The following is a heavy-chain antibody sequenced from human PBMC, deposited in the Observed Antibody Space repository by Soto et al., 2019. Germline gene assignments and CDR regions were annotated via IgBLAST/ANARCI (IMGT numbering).Heavy chain of an antibody. CDR2: ISGSGGST. D-gene: IGHD3-10*01. CDR3: AKDWFGELLFWYFDY. V-gene: IGHV3-23*01. Sequence: HPVGSLRLSCAASGFTFSSYAMSWVRQAPGKGLEWVSAISGSGGSTYYADSVKGRFTISRDNSKNTLYLQMNSLRAEDTAVYYCAKDWFGELLFWYFDYWGQGTLVTVSS. CDR1: GFTFSSYA. J-gene: IGHJ4*02.